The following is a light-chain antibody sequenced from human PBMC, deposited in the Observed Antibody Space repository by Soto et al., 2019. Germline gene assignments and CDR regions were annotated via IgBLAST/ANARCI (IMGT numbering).Light chain of an antibody. CDR1: QSVSSN. Sequence: EIVLTQSPTILSVSPGERATLSCRASQSVSSNLAWYQQKPGQPPRLLMYGVYTRAPGTPARFSGSGSGTDFTLTISRLEPEDFAVYYCQQFSSYPLTFGGGTKVDI. J-gene: IGKJ4*01. CDR2: GVY. V-gene: IGKV3D-15*01. CDR3: QQFSSYPLT.